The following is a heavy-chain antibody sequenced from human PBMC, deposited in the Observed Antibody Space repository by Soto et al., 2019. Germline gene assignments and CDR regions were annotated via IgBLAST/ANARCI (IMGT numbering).Heavy chain of an antibody. J-gene: IGHJ4*02. V-gene: IGHV3-23*01. CDR2: ISGSGGST. CDR3: AKFKIQLWSYFDY. Sequence: EVQLLESGGGLVQPGGSLRLSCAASGFTFSSYAMSWVRQAPGKGLEWVSAISGSGGSTYYEDSVKGRFTISRDNSKNTLHLQMNRLRTEDAAVYYCAKFKIQLWSYFDYWGQGALVTVSS. D-gene: IGHD5-18*01. CDR1: GFTFSSYA.